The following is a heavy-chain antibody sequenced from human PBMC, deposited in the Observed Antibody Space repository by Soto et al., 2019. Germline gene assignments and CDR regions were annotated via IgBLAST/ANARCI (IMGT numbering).Heavy chain of an antibody. J-gene: IGHJ4*02. CDR2: IYWDADK. CDR1: GFSLSTSGVG. V-gene: IGHV2-5*02. Sequence: QITLKESGPTLVKPTQTLTLTCTFSGFSLSTSGVGVGWIRQPPGKALEWLALIYWDADKRYSPSLKSRPTITKDTSKNQVVLTMTNMDPVDTATYYCAHSQAQYSSGWYADYWGQGTLVTVSS. CDR3: AHSQAQYSSGWYADY. D-gene: IGHD6-19*01.